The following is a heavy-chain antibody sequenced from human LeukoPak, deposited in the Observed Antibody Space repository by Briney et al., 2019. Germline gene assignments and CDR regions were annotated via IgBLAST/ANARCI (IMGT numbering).Heavy chain of an antibody. V-gene: IGHV4-34*01. J-gene: IGHJ4*02. CDR3: ARTFYSNYNGPSV. CDR2: INHSGST. CDR1: GGSFSGHY. Sequence: SETLSLTCAVYGGSFSGHYWTWIRQPPGKGLQWIGEINHSGSTNYKPSLKSRVTISVDASKNQFSLRLNSVTAADTAVYYCARTFYSNYNGPSVWGQGTLVTVSS. D-gene: IGHD2-8*01.